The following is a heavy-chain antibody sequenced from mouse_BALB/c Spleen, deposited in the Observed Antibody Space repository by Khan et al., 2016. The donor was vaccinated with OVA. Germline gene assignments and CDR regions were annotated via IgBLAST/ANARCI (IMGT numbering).Heavy chain of an antibody. D-gene: IGHD3-2*02. CDR2: FSTGSGDI. Sequence: QVQLQQSGTELARPGASVKLSCKASGYIFTDYYVNWVKERSGQGLVWFGEFSTGSGDIYYNQTFKGKATLTADKSSSTAYMQFSILTSEDSTVDYCTRWNDLGYTFAYWGQGTMVTVSA. V-gene: IGHV1-77*01. CDR3: TRWNDLGYTFAY. CDR1: GYIFTDYY. J-gene: IGHJ3*01.